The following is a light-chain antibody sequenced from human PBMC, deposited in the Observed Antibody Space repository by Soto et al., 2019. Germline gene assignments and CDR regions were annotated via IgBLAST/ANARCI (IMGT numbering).Light chain of an antibody. CDR2: RNN. V-gene: IGLV1-47*01. CDR1: SSNIGSNY. J-gene: IGLJ2*01. Sequence: QSVLTQPPSAYGTPGQRVTISCSGSSSNIGSNYVYWYQQLPGTAPKLLIYRNNQRPSVVPDRFSGSKSGTSASLAISGLRSEDEADYYCAAWDDSLSGVVFGGGTKLTVL. CDR3: AAWDDSLSGVV.